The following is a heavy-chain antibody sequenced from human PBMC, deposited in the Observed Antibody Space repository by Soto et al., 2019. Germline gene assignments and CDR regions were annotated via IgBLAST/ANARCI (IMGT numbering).Heavy chain of an antibody. CDR1: GFTFSNAW. V-gene: IGHV3-15*07. D-gene: IGHD3-9*01. CDR3: TTSAGFSDYFFDY. J-gene: IGHJ4*02. Sequence: GGSLRLSCAASGFTFSNAWMNWVRQAPGKGLEWVGRIKSKTDGGTTDYAAPVKGRFTISRDDSKNTLYLQMNSLKTEDTAVYYCTTSAGFSDYFFDYWGQGTLVTVSS. CDR2: IKSKTDGGTT.